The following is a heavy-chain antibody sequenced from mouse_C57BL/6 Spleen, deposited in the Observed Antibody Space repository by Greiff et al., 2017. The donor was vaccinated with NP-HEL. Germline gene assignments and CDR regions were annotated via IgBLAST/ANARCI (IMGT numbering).Heavy chain of an antibody. CDR2: IYPGGGYT. CDR3: ARVVASGYDY. CDR1: GYTFTNYW. Sequence: VQLVESGAELVRPGTSVKMSCKASGYTFTNYWIGWAKQRPGHGLEWIGDIYPGGGYTNYNEKFKGKATLTADKSSSTAYMQFSSLTSEDSAIYYCARVVASGYDYWGQGTSVTVSS. D-gene: IGHD1-1*01. J-gene: IGHJ4*01. V-gene: IGHV1-63*01.